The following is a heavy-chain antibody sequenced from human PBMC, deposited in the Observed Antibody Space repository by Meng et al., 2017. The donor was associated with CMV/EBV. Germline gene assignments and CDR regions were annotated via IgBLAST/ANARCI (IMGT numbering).Heavy chain of an antibody. Sequence: GESLKISCAASGFTFSSYWMHWVRQAPGKGLVWVSRINSDGSSTSYADSVKGRFTIPRDNAKNTLYLQMNSLRAEDTAVYYCARELVLGVTIFGVVPYGMDVWGQGTTVTVSS. CDR2: INSDGSST. D-gene: IGHD3-3*01. CDR3: ARELVLGVTIFGVVPYGMDV. J-gene: IGHJ6*02. V-gene: IGHV3-74*01. CDR1: GFTFSSYW.